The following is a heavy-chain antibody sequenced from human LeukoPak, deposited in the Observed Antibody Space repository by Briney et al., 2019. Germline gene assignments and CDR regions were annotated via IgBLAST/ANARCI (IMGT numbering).Heavy chain of an antibody. V-gene: IGHV4-59*01. CDR2: IYYSGST. D-gene: IGHD3-10*01. Sequence: SETLSLTYTVSGGSISSYYRSWIRQPPGKGLEWIGYIYYSGSTNYNPSLKSRVTISVDTSKNQFSLKLSSVTAADTAVYYCARVLPWFGELTAYYFDYWGQGTLVTVSS. CDR1: GGSISSYY. CDR3: ARVLPWFGELTAYYFDY. J-gene: IGHJ4*02.